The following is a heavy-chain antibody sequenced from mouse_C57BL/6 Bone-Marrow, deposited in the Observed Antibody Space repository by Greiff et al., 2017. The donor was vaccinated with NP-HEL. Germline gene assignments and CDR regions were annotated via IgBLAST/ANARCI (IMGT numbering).Heavy chain of an antibody. V-gene: IGHV1-55*01. CDR3: ASQGKLF. Sequence: QVQLQQPGAELVKPGASVKMSCKASGYTFTSYWITWVTQRPGQGLEWIGDIYPGSGSTNYHKKFKSKATLTVDTSSSPAYMQLSSLTSEDSAVYYCASQGKLFGGQGTTLTVSS. CDR2: IYPGSGST. D-gene: IGHD4-1*01. J-gene: IGHJ2*01. CDR1: GYTFTSYW.